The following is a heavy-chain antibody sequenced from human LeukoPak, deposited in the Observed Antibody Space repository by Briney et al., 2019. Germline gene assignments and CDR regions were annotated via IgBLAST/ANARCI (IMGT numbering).Heavy chain of an antibody. J-gene: IGHJ5*02. CDR2: IYYSGST. CDR3: AREPHRGSSSGMVWFDP. V-gene: IGHV4-39*07. D-gene: IGHD6-6*01. CDR1: GGSISSSSYY. Sequence: PSETLSLTCTVSGGSISSSSYYWGWIRQPPGKGLEWIGSIYYSGSTYYNPSLKSRVTISVDTSKNQFSLKLSSVTAADTAVYYCAREPHRGSSSGMVWFDPWGQGTLVTVSS.